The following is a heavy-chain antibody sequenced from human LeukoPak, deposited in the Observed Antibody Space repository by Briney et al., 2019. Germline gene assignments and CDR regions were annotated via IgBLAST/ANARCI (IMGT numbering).Heavy chain of an antibody. CDR2: ISGSGSRT. CDR1: GLTFRNYL. D-gene: IGHD3-3*02. V-gene: IGHV3-23*01. CDR3: ATDSIFGVVIDYYYYMDV. Sequence: GGSLRLSCAASGLTFRNYLVTWVRQAPGKGLEWVSGISGSGSRTYYADSVKGRSTISRDNSKNTLYLQMNSVRAEDTAVYYCATDSIFGVVIDYYYYMDVWGKGTTVIVSS. J-gene: IGHJ6*03.